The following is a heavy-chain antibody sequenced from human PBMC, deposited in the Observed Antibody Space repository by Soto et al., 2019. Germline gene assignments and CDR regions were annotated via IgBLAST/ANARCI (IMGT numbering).Heavy chain of an antibody. CDR3: AKDRDGYNSGGLDV. Sequence: GGSLRLSCVAAGFSFSSYVMHWVRQSPGKGLDWVAVISYDGNSKYLTDSVRGRFTISKDNSKKTPFLEMNSLTTEDTGVYYCAKDRDGYNSGGLDVWGQGTTVTVSS. CDR1: GFSFSSYV. CDR2: ISYDGNSK. V-gene: IGHV3-30*18. J-gene: IGHJ6*02. D-gene: IGHD5-12*01.